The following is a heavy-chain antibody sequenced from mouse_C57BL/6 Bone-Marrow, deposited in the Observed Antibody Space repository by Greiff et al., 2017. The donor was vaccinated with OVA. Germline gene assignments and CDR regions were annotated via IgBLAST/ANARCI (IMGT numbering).Heavy chain of an antibody. J-gene: IGHJ2*01. D-gene: IGHD1-1*01. CDR2: ISNGGGST. CDR3: ARRGTVVDYFDY. V-gene: IGHV5-12*01. Sequence: EVQGVESGGGLVQPGGSLKLSCAASGFTFSDYYMYWVRQTPEKRLEWVAYISNGGGSTYYPDTVKGRFTISRDNAKNTLYLQMSRLKSEDTAMYYCARRGTVVDYFDYWGQGTTLTVSS. CDR1: GFTFSDYY.